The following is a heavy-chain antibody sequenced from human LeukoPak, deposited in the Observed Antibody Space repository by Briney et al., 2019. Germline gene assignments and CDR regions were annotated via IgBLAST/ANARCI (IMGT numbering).Heavy chain of an antibody. V-gene: IGHV4-59*01. CDR2: IYYSGST. CDR1: GGSISSYY. CDR3: ARDKDTSSCLDY. J-gene: IGHJ4*02. Sequence: SETLSLTCTVSGGSISSYYWSWIRQPPGKGLEWIGYIYYSGSTKYNPSLRSRVTISVDTSKNQFSLKLSSVTAADTAVYYCARDKDTSSCLDYWGRRTLVTVSS. D-gene: IGHD6-13*01.